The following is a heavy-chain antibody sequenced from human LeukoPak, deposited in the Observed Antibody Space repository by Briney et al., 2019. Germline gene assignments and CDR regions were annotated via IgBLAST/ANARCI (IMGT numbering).Heavy chain of an antibody. CDR1: GVSINYYY. CDR2: IYYSGGT. J-gene: IGHJ4*02. D-gene: IGHD7-27*01. Sequence: SETLSLTCTVSGVSINYYYWMWIRQPPGKGLEWIGYIYYSGGTHYNPSLKSRVTMLVDASKNQFSLKLTAVTAADTAVYYCARETPGAGHFDYWGQGSLVTVSS. CDR3: ARETPGAGHFDY. V-gene: IGHV4-59*01.